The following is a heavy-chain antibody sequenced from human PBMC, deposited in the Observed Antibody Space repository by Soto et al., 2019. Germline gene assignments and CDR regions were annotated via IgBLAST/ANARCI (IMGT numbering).Heavy chain of an antibody. CDR2: IYPGDSDT. D-gene: IGHD3-22*01. Sequence: GESLKISCKGSGYSFTSYWIGWVRQMPGKGLEWMGIIYPGDSDTRYSPSFQGQATISADKSISTAYLQWSSLKASDTAMYYCARALLDYDSSGYYYFFDYWGQGTLVTVSS. CDR1: GYSFTSYW. V-gene: IGHV5-51*01. CDR3: ARALLDYDSSGYYYFFDY. J-gene: IGHJ4*02.